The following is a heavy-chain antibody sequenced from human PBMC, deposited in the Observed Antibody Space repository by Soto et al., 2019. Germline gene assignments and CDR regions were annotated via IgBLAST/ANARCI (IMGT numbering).Heavy chain of an antibody. J-gene: IGHJ5*02. V-gene: IGHV3-23*01. CDR2: ISGSDGSA. D-gene: IGHD2-2*01. CDR3: AKDPYSGVLVPVAIGFDP. CDR1: VLTCSNYA. Sequence: WGSLRLSCSASVLTCSNYAMTWFRQGPGKGLEWVSAISGSDGSAYYADSVKGRFTISRDNSKNTLYLQMNSLRADDSGVYYCAKDPYSGVLVPVAIGFDPWRPGPLVTVSS.